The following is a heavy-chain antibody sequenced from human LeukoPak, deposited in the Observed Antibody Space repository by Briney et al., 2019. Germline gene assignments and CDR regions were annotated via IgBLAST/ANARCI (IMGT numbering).Heavy chain of an antibody. D-gene: IGHD6-19*01. CDR3: ARDRGSGWYRDAFDI. J-gene: IGHJ3*02. V-gene: IGHV1-3*01. CDR1: GYTFTSYA. CDR2: INAGNGNT. Sequence: ASVKVSCKASGYTFTSYAMHWVRQAPGQRLEWMGRINAGNGNTKYSQKFQGRVTITRDTSASTAYMELSSLRSEDTAVYYCARDRGSGWYRDAFDIWGQGTMVTVSS.